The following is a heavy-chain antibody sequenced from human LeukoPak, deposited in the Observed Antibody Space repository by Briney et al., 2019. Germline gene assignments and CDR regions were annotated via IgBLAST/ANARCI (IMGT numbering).Heavy chain of an antibody. D-gene: IGHD5-12*01. CDR1: GGSISSYY. CDR2: IYYSGST. V-gene: IGHV4-59*12. Sequence: SETLSLTCTVSGGSISSYYWSWIRQPPGKGLEWIGYIYYSGSTNYNPSLKSRVTISVDTSKNQFSLKLSSVTAADTAVYYCAREALGSGGYDYYFDYWGQGALVTVSS. CDR3: AREALGSGGYDYYFDY. J-gene: IGHJ4*02.